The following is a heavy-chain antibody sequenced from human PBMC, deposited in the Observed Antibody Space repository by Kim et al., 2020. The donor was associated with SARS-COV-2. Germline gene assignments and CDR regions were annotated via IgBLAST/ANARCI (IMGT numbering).Heavy chain of an antibody. CDR3: TTDSPAMVTFDY. CDR2: IKSKTDGGTT. CDR1: GFTFSNAW. J-gene: IGHJ4*02. D-gene: IGHD5-18*01. V-gene: IGHV3-15*01. Sequence: GGSLRLSCAASGFTFSNAWMSWVRQAPGKGLEWVGRIKSKTDGGTTDYAAPVKGRFTISRDDSKNTLYLQMNSLKTEDTAVYYCTTDSPAMVTFDYWGQGTLVTVSS.